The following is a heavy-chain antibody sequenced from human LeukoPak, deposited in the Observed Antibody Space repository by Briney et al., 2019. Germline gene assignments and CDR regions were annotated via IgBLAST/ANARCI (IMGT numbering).Heavy chain of an antibody. CDR1: GFTFRSYE. CDR2: IGSSGSTI. CDR3: AREAAAGSDY. D-gene: IGHD6-13*01. Sequence: GGSLRLSCAVSGFTFRSYEMNWVRQAPGKGLEWVSYIGSSGSTIYYADSVKGRFTISRDNAKNSLYLQMNSLRAEDTAVYYCAREAAAGSDYWGQGTLVTVSS. J-gene: IGHJ4*02. V-gene: IGHV3-48*03.